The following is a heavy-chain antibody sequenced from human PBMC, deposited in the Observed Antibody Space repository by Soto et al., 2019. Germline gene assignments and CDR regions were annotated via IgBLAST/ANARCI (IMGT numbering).Heavy chain of an antibody. D-gene: IGHD6-6*01. Sequence: PSETLSLTCTVSGGSISSSSYYWGWIRQPPGKGLEWIGSIYYSGSTYYNPSLKSRVAISVDTSKNQFSLKLSSVTAADTAVYYCARCPRIRIAARHGPIDPWGQGTLVTVSS. CDR1: GGSISSSSYY. J-gene: IGHJ5*02. V-gene: IGHV4-39*01. CDR2: IYYSGST. CDR3: ARCPRIRIAARHGPIDP.